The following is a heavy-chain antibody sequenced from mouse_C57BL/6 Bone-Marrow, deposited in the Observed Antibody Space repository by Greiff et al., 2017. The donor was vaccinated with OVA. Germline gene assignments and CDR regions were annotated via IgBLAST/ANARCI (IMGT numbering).Heavy chain of an antibody. CDR3: ARKEGPFDY. CDR2: INPYNGGT. Sequence: EVKLMESGPVLVKPGASVKMSCKASGYTFTDYYMNWVKQSHGKSLEWIGVINPYNGGTSYNQKFKGKATLTVDKSSSTAYMELNSLTSEDSAVYYCARKEGPFDYWGQGTTLTVSS. D-gene: IGHD3-3*01. J-gene: IGHJ2*01. V-gene: IGHV1-19*01. CDR1: GYTFTDYY.